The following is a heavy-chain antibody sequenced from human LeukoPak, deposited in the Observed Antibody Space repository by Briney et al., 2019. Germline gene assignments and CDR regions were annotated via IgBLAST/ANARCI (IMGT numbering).Heavy chain of an antibody. CDR2: IIGSGSDI. J-gene: IGHJ3*01. CDR3: ARRTFPNDAFDV. CDR1: GFTFSTVS. D-gene: IGHD1-7*01. Sequence: GGSLRVSCAASGFTFSTVSVNWVRQTPGKGLEWVSAIIGSGSDIYYADSVKGRFTISRDNPKRSLYLQMNSLRAEDTAVYYCARRTFPNDAFDVWGQGTVVTVSS. V-gene: IGHV3-21*01.